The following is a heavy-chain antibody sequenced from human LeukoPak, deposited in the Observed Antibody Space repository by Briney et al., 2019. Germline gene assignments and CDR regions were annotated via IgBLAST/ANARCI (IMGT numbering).Heavy chain of an antibody. D-gene: IGHD2-2*01. V-gene: IGHV1-2*02. CDR1: GYTFTGYY. J-gene: IGHJ4*02. CDR2: INPNSGGT. CDR3: ARAGGLIRRDIVVVPAAKGFYYFDY. Sequence: ASVKVSCKASGYTFTGYYMHWVRQAPGQGLEWMGWINPNSGGTNYAQKFQGRVTMTRDTSISTAYMELSRLRSDDTAVYYCARAGGLIRRDIVVVPAAKGFYYFDYWGQGTLVTVSS.